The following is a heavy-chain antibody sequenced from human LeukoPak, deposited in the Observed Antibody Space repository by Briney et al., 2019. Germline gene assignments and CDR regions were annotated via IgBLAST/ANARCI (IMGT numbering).Heavy chain of an antibody. CDR3: AKGIDGGLEWLLPRYHDAFDI. V-gene: IGHV3-23*01. Sequence: SGGSLRLSCAASGFTFSSYAMSWVRQAPGKGLEWVSAISGSGGSTYYADSVEGRFTISRDNSKNTLYLQMNSLRAEDTAVYYCAKGIDGGLEWLLPRYHDAFDIWGQGTMVTVSS. J-gene: IGHJ3*02. CDR2: ISGSGGST. D-gene: IGHD3-3*01. CDR1: GFTFSSYA.